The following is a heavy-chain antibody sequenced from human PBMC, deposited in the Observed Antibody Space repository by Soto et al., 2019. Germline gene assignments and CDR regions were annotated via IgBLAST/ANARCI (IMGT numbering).Heavy chain of an antibody. CDR3: AKGSTVLGYFDY. CDR2: ISGSDGST. D-gene: IGHD4-4*01. Sequence: GGSLRLSCAASGFTFSSYAMSWVRQAPGKGLEWVSAISGSDGSTYYADSVKGRFTISRDNSKNTLYLQMNSLRAEDTAVYYCAKGSTVLGYFDYWGQGTLVTVSS. CDR1: GFTFSSYA. J-gene: IGHJ4*02. V-gene: IGHV3-23*01.